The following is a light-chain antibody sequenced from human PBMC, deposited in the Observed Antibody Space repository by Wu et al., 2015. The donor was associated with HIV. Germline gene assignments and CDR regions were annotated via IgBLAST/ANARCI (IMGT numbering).Light chain of an antibody. CDR2: DAS. CDR1: QSVRSH. CDR3: QQRSDRPLT. V-gene: IGKV3-11*01. Sequence: IVLTQSPGTLSLSPGERATLSCRASQSVRSHLAWYQHRPGQAPRLLIFDASHRATGIPARFSGSGSGTDFTLTISSLEAEDFAVYYCQQRSDRPLTFGQGTRLEIK. J-gene: IGKJ5*01.